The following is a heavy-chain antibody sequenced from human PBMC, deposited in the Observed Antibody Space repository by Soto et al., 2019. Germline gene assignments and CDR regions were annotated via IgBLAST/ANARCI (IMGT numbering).Heavy chain of an antibody. CDR3: AREGGGYSYGLPYYFDY. D-gene: IGHD5-18*01. Sequence: QVQLVQSGAEVKKPGSSVKVSCKASGGTFSSYAISWVRQAPGQGLEWMGGIIPIFGTANYAQKFQGRVTITADKSTSTAYMELSSLRSEDTAVYYCAREGGGYSYGLPYYFDYWGQGTLVTVSS. CDR2: IIPIFGTA. CDR1: GGTFSSYA. J-gene: IGHJ4*02. V-gene: IGHV1-69*06.